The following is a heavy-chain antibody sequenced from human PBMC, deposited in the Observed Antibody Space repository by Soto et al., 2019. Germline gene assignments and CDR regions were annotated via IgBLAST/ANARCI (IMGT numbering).Heavy chain of an antibody. CDR2: ISDTGGSA. CDR1: GGMCGDYG. Sequence: WGSLRLSCGGAGGMCGDYGISRDSQAPGKGLEWVSLISDTGGSAYYATSVKGRFTVSRDNSKNKVFLQMNSLTIDDAAVYYRAKGHMTTVPPDFDFWGQGTLVPVSP. CDR3: AKGHMTTVPPDFDF. D-gene: IGHD4-17*01. V-gene: IGHV3-23*01. J-gene: IGHJ4*02.